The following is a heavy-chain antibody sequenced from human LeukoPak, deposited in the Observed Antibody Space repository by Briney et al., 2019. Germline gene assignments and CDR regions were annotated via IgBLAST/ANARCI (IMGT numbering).Heavy chain of an antibody. V-gene: IGHV4-34*01. CDR2: IHHSGDT. CDR3: ARLPGYSYGVH. CDR1: GESFSDSY. Sequence: SETLSLTCAVYGESFSDSYWSWIRQPPGKGLEWIGEIHHSGDTNHNPSLKSRVTISLDTSKNQFSLKLSSVTAADTAVYYCARLPGYSYGVHWGQGTLVTVSS. J-gene: IGHJ4*02. D-gene: IGHD5-18*01.